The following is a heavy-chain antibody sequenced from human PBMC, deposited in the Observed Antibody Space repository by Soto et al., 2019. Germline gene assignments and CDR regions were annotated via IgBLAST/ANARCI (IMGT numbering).Heavy chain of an antibody. CDR3: ARTVEYDSIPYYYAAS. V-gene: IGHV1-18*01. J-gene: IGHJ5*01. Sequence: QVQLVQSGAEVKKPGASVKVSCKASGYTFNTYAITWVRQAPGQGLEWMGWISGYNGNTNYAQTLQGRGTMTTDTSTRTAYLELRSLRSDDTAVYYCARTVEYDSIPYYYAASWGQGTLVTVSP. D-gene: IGHD3-22*01. CDR1: GYTFNTYA. CDR2: ISGYNGNT.